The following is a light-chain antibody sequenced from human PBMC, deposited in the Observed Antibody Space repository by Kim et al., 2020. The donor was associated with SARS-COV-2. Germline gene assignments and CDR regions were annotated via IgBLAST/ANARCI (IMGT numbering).Light chain of an antibody. CDR1: QNIANW. J-gene: IGKJ2*01. Sequence: DIQMTQSPSTLSASVGDRVTITCRASQNIANWLAWYQQKPERAPKLLIYRASILESGVPSRFSGSGSGTEFTLTINSLQPDDFATYYCQQYNSYSHTFGQGTKLEI. CDR2: RAS. V-gene: IGKV1-5*03. CDR3: QQYNSYSHT.